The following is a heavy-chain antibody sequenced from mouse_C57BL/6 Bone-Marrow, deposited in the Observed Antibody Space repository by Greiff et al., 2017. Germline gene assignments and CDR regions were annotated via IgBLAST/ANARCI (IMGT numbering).Heavy chain of an antibody. CDR1: GFTFSSSG. V-gene: IGHV5-6*01. Sequence: EVMLVESGGDLVKPGGSLKLSCAASGFTFSSSGMSWVRPTPDKRLEWVATISSGGSYTYYPDSVKGRFTISRDNAKNTLYRQMSSLKSEDTAMYYCARHEVDPAWFAYWGQGTLVTVSA. J-gene: IGHJ3*01. CDR3: ARHEVDPAWFAY. CDR2: ISSGGSYT.